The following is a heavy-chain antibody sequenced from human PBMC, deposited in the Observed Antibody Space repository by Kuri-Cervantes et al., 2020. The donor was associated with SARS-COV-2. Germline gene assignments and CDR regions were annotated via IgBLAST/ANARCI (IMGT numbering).Heavy chain of an antibody. V-gene: IGHV3-23*01. CDR2: ISESASAT. CDR1: GFAFSTYA. D-gene: IGHD3-16*01. CDR3: AKAEALSEFGYYFYAMDV. Sequence: GGSLRLSCAASGFAFSTYAMSWVRQVPGKGLQWVASISESASATHYADFIRGRFTISRDNGRNTIDLHMSSLRVEDTAIYYCAKAEALSEFGYYFYAMDVWGQGTTVTVSS. J-gene: IGHJ6*02.